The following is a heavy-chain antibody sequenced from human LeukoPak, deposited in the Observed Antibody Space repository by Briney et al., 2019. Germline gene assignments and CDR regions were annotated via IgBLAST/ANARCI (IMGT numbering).Heavy chain of an antibody. Sequence: GGSLRLSCSASGFTFSSSPMNWVRQAPGKGLEWVSYISSSSTIYYADSVKGRFTISRDNAKNSLYLQMNSLRVEDTAVYYCARSGDYWGQGTLVTVSS. CDR1: GFTFSSSP. CDR3: ARSGDY. J-gene: IGHJ4*02. CDR2: ISSSSTI. V-gene: IGHV3-48*01.